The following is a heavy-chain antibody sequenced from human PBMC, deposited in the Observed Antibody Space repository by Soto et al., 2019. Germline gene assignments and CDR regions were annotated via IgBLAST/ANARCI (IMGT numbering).Heavy chain of an antibody. V-gene: IGHV4-31*02. Sequence: SLSLTWTVSGGSISSGGYYCSWIRQHPGKGLEWIGYIYYRGTTYYNPSLKSRLIISVDTSKNQFSLKLSSVTAADTAVYYCARDRLAARPSYGLDVWGQGTTVTVSS. D-gene: IGHD6-6*01. CDR3: ARDRLAARPSYGLDV. J-gene: IGHJ6*02. CDR1: GGSISSGGYY. CDR2: IYYRGTT.